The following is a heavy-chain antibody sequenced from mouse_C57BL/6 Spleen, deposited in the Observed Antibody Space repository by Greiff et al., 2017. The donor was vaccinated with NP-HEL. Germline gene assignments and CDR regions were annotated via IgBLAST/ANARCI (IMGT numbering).Heavy chain of an antibody. J-gene: IGHJ4*01. V-gene: IGHV1-52*01. Sequence: VQLQQPGAELVRPGSSVKLSCKASGYTFTSYWMHWVKQRPIHGLEWIGNIDPSDSETHYNQKFKDKATLTVDKSYSTAYMQLSSLTSEDSAVYYCAIGGYDMLRDAMDYWGQGTSVTVSS. CDR1: GYTFTSYW. D-gene: IGHD2-3*01. CDR2: IDPSDSET. CDR3: AIGGYDMLRDAMDY.